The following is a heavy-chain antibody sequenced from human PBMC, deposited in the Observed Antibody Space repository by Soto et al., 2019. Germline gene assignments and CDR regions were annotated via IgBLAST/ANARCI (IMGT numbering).Heavy chain of an antibody. CDR3: ARDFPRWLAFDI. CDR1: GFTFSSYA. V-gene: IGHV3-30-3*01. J-gene: IGHJ3*02. D-gene: IGHD5-12*01. CDR2: ISYDGSNK. Sequence: QVQLVESGGGVVQPGRSLRLSCAASGFTFSSYAMHWVRQAPGKGLEWVAVISYDGSNKYYADSVKGRFTISRDNSKNTLYLQMNSLRAEDTAVYYCARDFPRWLAFDIWGQGTMVTVSS.